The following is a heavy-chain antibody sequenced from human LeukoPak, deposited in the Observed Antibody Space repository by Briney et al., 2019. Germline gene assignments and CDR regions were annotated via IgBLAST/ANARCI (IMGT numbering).Heavy chain of an antibody. V-gene: IGHV4-39*01. J-gene: IGHJ4*02. Sequence: PSETLSLTCTVSGGSISSSSYYWGWIRQPPGKGLEWIGSIYYSGSTYYNPSLKSRVTISVDPSKNQFSLKLSSVTAADTAVYYCARGGFYCGGDCYVDYWGQGTLVTVSS. CDR2: IYYSGST. D-gene: IGHD2-21*02. CDR3: ARGGFYCGGDCYVDY. CDR1: GGSISSSSYY.